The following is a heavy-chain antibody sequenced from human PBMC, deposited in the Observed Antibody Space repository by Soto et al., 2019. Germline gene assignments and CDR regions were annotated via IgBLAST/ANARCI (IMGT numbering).Heavy chain of an antibody. V-gene: IGHV3-23*01. CDR1: GFTFSSYA. CDR3: AKDVDSSGYYYSEQTSSFDY. J-gene: IGHJ4*02. D-gene: IGHD3-22*01. CDR2: ISGSGGST. Sequence: PGGSLRLSCAASGFTFSSYAMSWVRQAPGKGLEWVSGISGSGGSTYSADSVKGRFTISRDNSKNTLYLQMNSLRAEDTAVYYCAKDVDSSGYYYSEQTSSFDYWGQGTLVTVSS.